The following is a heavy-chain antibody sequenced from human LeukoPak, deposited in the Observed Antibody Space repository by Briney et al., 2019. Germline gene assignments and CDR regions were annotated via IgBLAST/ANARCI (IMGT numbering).Heavy chain of an antibody. Sequence: SETLSLTCTVSGGSISSYYWSWIRQPPGKGLEWIGYIYYSGSTNYNPSLKSRVTISVDTSKNQFSLKLSSVTAADTAVYYCARDRDSSSWYGSGFDPWGQGTLVTASS. CDR2: IYYSGST. J-gene: IGHJ5*02. D-gene: IGHD6-13*01. V-gene: IGHV4-59*01. CDR3: ARDRDSSSWYGSGFDP. CDR1: GGSISSYY.